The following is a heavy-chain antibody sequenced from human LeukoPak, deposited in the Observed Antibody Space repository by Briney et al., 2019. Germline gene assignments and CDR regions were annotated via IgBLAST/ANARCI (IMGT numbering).Heavy chain of an antibody. CDR2: IYYSGST. D-gene: IGHD3-10*01. V-gene: IGHV4-31*03. J-gene: IGHJ6*04. CDR1: GGSISSGGYY. CDR3: ARDYGSGSYKDYYYGMDV. Sequence: SETLSLTCTVSGGSISSGGYYWSWLRQHPGTGLEWIGYIYYSGSTYYNPSLKSRVTISVDTSKNQFSLKLSSVTAADTAVYYCARDYGSGSYKDYYYGMDVWGKGTTVTVSS.